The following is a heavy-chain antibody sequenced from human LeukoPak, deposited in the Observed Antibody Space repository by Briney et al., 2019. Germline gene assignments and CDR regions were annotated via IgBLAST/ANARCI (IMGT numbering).Heavy chain of an antibody. J-gene: IGHJ4*02. CDR3: AREGQGSTHFDY. CDR1: GGSISSGDYY. Sequence: PSQTLSLTCTVSGGSISSGDYYWSWIRQPPGKGLEWIGYIHYSGSTYYNPSLKSRVTISVDTSKNQFSLKLSSVTAADTAVYYCAREGQGSTHFDYWGQGTLVTVSS. D-gene: IGHD2-2*01. V-gene: IGHV4-30-4*08. CDR2: IHYSGST.